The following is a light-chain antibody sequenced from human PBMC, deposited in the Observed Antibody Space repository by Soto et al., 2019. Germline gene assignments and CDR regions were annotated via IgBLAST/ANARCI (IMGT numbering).Light chain of an antibody. V-gene: IGKV1D-16*01. Sequence: DIQMTQFPSSLSASVGDRVNITCRASQVISTWLAWYQQKPERAPKSLIYAASRLQSGVPPRFSGSGSETDFTLTISSQQPEDFATYYCQQYNRYPRTFGQGTKVEIK. J-gene: IGKJ1*01. CDR2: AAS. CDR3: QQYNRYPRT. CDR1: QVISTW.